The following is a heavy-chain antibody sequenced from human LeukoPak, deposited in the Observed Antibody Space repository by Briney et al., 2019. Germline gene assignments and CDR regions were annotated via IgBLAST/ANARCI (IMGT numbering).Heavy chain of an antibody. Sequence: GGSLRLSCTASGFTFGDYAMTWVRQGPGKGLEWVCGINWNGGGIHYAGSVQGRFTVSRDNAKSSLYLQMNSLRAEDTALYFCARSPARAGLNDAELDYWGQGTLVTVSS. J-gene: IGHJ4*02. CDR3: ARSPARAGLNDAELDY. D-gene: IGHD1-1*01. CDR1: GFTFGDYA. V-gene: IGHV3-20*04. CDR2: INWNGGGI.